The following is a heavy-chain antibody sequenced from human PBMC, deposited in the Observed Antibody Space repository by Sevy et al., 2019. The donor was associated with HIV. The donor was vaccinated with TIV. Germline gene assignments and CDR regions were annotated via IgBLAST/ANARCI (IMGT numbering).Heavy chain of an antibody. CDR1: GFTFINYG. V-gene: IGHV3-33*07. D-gene: IGHD3-16*02. CDR2: VSSDESNK. Sequence: GGSLRLSCAASGFTFINYGMYWVRQAPGKGLEWVAFVSSDESNKYYVESVKGRFTISRDNSKNTLYLQMNSLRPEDRAVHYCARDAQRLPLGELSRIPSARGGMDVWGQGTAVTVSS. J-gene: IGHJ6*02. CDR3: ARDAQRLPLGELSRIPSARGGMDV.